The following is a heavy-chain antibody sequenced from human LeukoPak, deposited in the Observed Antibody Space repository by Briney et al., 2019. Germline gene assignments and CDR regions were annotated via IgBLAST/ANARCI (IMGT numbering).Heavy chain of an antibody. J-gene: IGHJ4*02. Sequence: SETLSLTCAVYGGSFSGYYWSWIRQPPGKGLEWIGEINHSGSTNYNPSLKSRVTISVDTSKNQFSLKLSSVTAADTAVYCCARRPDFDYWGQGTLVTVSS. V-gene: IGHV4-34*01. CDR2: INHSGST. CDR1: GGSFSGYY. CDR3: ARRPDFDY. D-gene: IGHD6-25*01.